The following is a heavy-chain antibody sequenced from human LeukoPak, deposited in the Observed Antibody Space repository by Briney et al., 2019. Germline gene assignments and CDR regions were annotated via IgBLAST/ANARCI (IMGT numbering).Heavy chain of an antibody. D-gene: IGHD4-17*01. V-gene: IGHV3-23*01. CDR2: ISGSGGST. J-gene: IGHJ4*02. Sequence: PGRSLRLSCAASRFTFSNYAMSWVRQAPGKGLEWVSGISGSGGSTYYADSVKGRFTISRDNSKNTLYLQMYRLRAEDTAVYYCANKAGYGASDYWGQGTLVTVSS. CDR3: ANKAGYGASDY. CDR1: RFTFSNYA.